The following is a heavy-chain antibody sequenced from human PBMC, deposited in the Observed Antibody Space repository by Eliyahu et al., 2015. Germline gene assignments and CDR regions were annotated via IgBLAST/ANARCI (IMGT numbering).Heavy chain of an antibody. J-gene: IGHJ4*02. Sequence: EVQLVESGGGLVQPGGSLRLSCVASGXXFSSHWMNWVRQAPGKGXEWVANINQDGSDKYYVDSVKGRLTISRDNAKNSLYLQMDSLRAEDTAVYYCAREGTRGRWEPTDYWGQGTLVTVSS. D-gene: IGHD1-26*01. CDR1: GXXFSSHW. V-gene: IGHV3-7*04. CDR3: AREGTRGRWEPTDY. CDR2: INQDGSDK.